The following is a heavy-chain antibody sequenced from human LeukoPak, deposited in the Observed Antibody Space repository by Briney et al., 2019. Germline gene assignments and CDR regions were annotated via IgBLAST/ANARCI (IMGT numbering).Heavy chain of an antibody. V-gene: IGHV4-38-2*02. CDR2: IYHSGST. CDR1: GYSISGGYY. D-gene: IGHD3-10*01. CDR3: ARENYGSGSYYNVGYYYGMDV. Sequence: SETLSLTCAVSGYSISGGYYWGWIRQPPGKGLEWIGSIYHSGSTYYNPSLKSRVTISVDTSKNQFSLKLSSVTAADTAVYYCARENYGSGSYYNVGYYYGMDVWGKGTTVTVSS. J-gene: IGHJ6*04.